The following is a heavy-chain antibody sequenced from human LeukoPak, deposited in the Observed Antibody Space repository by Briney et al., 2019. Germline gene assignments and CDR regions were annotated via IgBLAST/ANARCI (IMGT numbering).Heavy chain of an antibody. Sequence: GGSLRLSCAASGFTFSSYAMHWVRQAPGKGLEWVAVISYDGSNKYYADSVEGRFTISRDNSKNTLYLQMNSLRAEDTAVYYCARGAYDFWSGYSNNYYMDVWGKGTTVTVSS. V-gene: IGHV3-30*04. CDR3: ARGAYDFWSGYSNNYYMDV. CDR2: ISYDGSNK. CDR1: GFTFSSYA. J-gene: IGHJ6*03. D-gene: IGHD3-3*01.